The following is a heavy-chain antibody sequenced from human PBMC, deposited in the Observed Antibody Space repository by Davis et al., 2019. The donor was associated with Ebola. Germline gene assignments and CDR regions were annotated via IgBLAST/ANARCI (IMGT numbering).Heavy chain of an antibody. D-gene: IGHD6-19*01. CDR3: ARDARAVSAY. CDR1: GFTFSSYW. J-gene: IGHJ4*02. Sequence: GESLKISCAASGFTFSSYWMSWVRQAPGKGLEWVANIKQDGSEKYYVDSVKGRFTISRDNAKNSLYLQMNSLRAEDTAVYYCARDARAVSAYWGQGTLVTVSS. V-gene: IGHV3-7*01. CDR2: IKQDGSEK.